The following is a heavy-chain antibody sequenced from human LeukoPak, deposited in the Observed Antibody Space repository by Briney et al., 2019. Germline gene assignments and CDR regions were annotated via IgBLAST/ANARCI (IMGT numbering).Heavy chain of an antibody. CDR1: GFTVSSNY. V-gene: IGHV3-66*01. D-gene: IGHD1-14*01. J-gene: IGHJ2*01. CDR3: ARGQDLTGGTPNWYFDL. Sequence: PGGSLRLSCEASGFTVSSNYMSWVRQAPGKGLEWVSVIYTGGATYYADSVKGRFTISRDNSKNTLNLQMNSLRAEDTAIYYCARGQDLTGGTPNWYFDLWGRGALVAVSS. CDR2: IYTGGAT.